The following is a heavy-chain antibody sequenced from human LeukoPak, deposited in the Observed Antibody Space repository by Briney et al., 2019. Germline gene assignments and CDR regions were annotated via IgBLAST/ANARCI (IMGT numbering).Heavy chain of an antibody. CDR3: AREGGDTADFDH. CDR1: GFTFSSYW. CDR2: ISIGGGRT. J-gene: IGHJ4*02. Sequence: PGGSLRLSCAASGFTFSSYWMSWVRQAPGKGLEWVSSISIGGGRTHYADSVKGRFTISTDNSKNTLFLQMNSLRAEDTAAYYCAREGGDTADFDHWGRGTLVTVSS. V-gene: IGHV3-23*01. D-gene: IGHD5-18*01.